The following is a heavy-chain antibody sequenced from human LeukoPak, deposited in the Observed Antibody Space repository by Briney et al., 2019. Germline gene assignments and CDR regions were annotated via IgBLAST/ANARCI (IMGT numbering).Heavy chain of an antibody. Sequence: GASVKVSCKVSGYTLTELSMHWVRQAPGKGLEWMGGFDPEDGETIYAQKFQGRVAMTEDTSTDTAYMELSSLRSEDTAVYYCATDSTIFGVVIPFDPWGQGTLVTVS. V-gene: IGHV1-24*01. CDR2: FDPEDGET. CDR1: GYTLTELS. D-gene: IGHD3-3*01. CDR3: ATDSTIFGVVIPFDP. J-gene: IGHJ5*02.